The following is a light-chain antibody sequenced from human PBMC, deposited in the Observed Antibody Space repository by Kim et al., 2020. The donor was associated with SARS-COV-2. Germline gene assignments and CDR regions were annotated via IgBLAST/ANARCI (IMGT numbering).Light chain of an antibody. CDR3: AAWDDSLSGRV. Sequence: ELTQPPSASGTPGQRVTISCSGSSSNIGSHNVYWYQQLPGTAPKLLIYRNNQRPSGVPDRISGSKSGTSGSLAISGLRSEDEADYYCAAWDDSLSGRVFGGGTKVTVL. CDR2: RNN. J-gene: IGLJ3*02. V-gene: IGLV1-47*01. CDR1: SSNIGSHN.